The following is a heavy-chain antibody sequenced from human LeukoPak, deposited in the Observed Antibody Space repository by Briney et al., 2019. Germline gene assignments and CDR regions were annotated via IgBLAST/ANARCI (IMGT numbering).Heavy chain of an antibody. J-gene: IGHJ4*02. D-gene: IGHD5-18*01. CDR3: ARDLDTAYRAFDY. Sequence: GGSLRLSCAASGFTFSSYGMHWARQAPGKGLEWVAVIWYDGSNKYYADSVKGRFTISRDNSKNTLYLQMNSLRAEDTAVYYCARDLDTAYRAFDYWGQGTLVTVSS. CDR1: GFTFSSYG. CDR2: IWYDGSNK. V-gene: IGHV3-33*08.